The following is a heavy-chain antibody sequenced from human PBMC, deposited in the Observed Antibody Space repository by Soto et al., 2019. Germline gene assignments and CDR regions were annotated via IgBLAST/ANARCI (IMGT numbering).Heavy chain of an antibody. Sequence: PSETLSLTCTVSGGPISSDNYYWSWIRQPPGKGLEWIGYIYYSGGTYYNPSLQSRVTISVDTSRNQFSLKLSSVTAADTGVYYCAREVLRYFDFNYRYYGMDVWGQGTTVTVSS. CDR2: IYYSGGT. V-gene: IGHV4-30-4*01. CDR1: GGPISSDNYY. D-gene: IGHD3-9*01. J-gene: IGHJ6*02. CDR3: AREVLRYFDFNYRYYGMDV.